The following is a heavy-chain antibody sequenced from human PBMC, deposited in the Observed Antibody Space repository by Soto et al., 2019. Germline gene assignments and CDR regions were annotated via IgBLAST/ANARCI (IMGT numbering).Heavy chain of an antibody. CDR3: ARDRGVLWFGEFLDY. D-gene: IGHD3-10*01. CDR1: GYTFTSYY. Sequence: QVQLVQSGAEVKKPGASVKVSCKASGYTFTSYYMHWVRQAPGQGLEWMGIINPSGGSTSYAQKLQGRVTMTRDTSTSTVYMELSSLRSEDTAVYYCARDRGVLWFGEFLDYWGQGTLVTVSS. CDR2: INPSGGST. J-gene: IGHJ4*02. V-gene: IGHV1-46*01.